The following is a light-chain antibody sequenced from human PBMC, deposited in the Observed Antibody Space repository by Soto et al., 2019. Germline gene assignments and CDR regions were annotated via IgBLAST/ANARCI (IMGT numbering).Light chain of an antibody. CDR1: QSVSSN. CDR2: GAS. V-gene: IGKV3-15*01. Sequence: EIVMTQSPATLSVSPGERATVSCRASQSVSSNLAWYQQKPGQAPRLLIYGASTRATGIPARFSGSGSGTEFTLTISSLQSEDFAVYYCQQYNNWPRTFGGGTKVDIK. J-gene: IGKJ4*01. CDR3: QQYNNWPRT.